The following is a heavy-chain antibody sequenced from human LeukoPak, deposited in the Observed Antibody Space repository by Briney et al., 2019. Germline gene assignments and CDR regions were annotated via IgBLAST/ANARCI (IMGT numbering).Heavy chain of an antibody. Sequence: ASVKVSCEPSGYTFTRYNMHWVRQTPGQGLEWMGIINPSGGSTSYAQKFQGRVTMTRDMSTSTVYMELSSLRSEDTAVYYCARDMDTGPDLFDYSGQGTLVTVSS. V-gene: IGHV1-46*01. CDR2: INPSGGST. D-gene: IGHD5-18*01. J-gene: IGHJ4*02. CDR3: ARDMDTGPDLFDY. CDR1: GYTFTRYN.